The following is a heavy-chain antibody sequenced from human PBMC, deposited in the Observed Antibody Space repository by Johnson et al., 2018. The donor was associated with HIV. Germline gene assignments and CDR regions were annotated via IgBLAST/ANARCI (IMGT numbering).Heavy chain of an antibody. J-gene: IGHJ3*02. D-gene: IGHD1-26*01. V-gene: IGHV3-30*02. Sequence: VQLVESGGGVVQPGGSLRLSCAASGFTFSSYGMHWVRQAPGKGLEWVAFIRYDGSNKYYADSVKGRFTISRDNSKNTLYLQMNSLRAEDTAVYYCAKDRPRVGATAPSGGMDFDIWGQGTMVTVSS. CDR3: AKDRPRVGATAPSGGMDFDI. CDR1: GFTFSSYG. CDR2: IRYDGSNK.